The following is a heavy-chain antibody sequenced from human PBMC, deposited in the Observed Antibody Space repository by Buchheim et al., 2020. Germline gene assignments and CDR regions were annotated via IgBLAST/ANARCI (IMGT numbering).Heavy chain of an antibody. J-gene: IGHJ3*02. CDR1: GGSISSYY. CDR3: ARDRKGGVLRYFDWLGDAFDI. D-gene: IGHD3-9*01. V-gene: IGHV4-59*01. Sequence: QVQLQESGPGLVKPSETLSLTCTVSGGSISSYYWSWIRQPPGKGLEWIGYIYYSGSTNYNPSLKSRVTISVDTSKNQFSLKLSSVTAADTAVYYCARDRKGGVLRYFDWLGDAFDIWGQGT. CDR2: IYYSGST.